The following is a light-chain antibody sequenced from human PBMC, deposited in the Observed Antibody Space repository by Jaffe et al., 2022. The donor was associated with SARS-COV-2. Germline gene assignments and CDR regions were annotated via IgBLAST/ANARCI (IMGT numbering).Light chain of an antibody. CDR3: CSYAASNTYV. J-gene: IGLJ1*01. CDR2: DVR. Sequence: QSALTQSRSVSGSPGQSVTISCTGAGSDFGGFNHVSWYQQLPGKAPKLIIYDVRRRPSGVPDRFSGSRSDNMASLTISGLQDDDEADYYCCSYAASNTYVFGSGTKVTVL. V-gene: IGLV2-11*01. CDR1: GSDFGGFNH.